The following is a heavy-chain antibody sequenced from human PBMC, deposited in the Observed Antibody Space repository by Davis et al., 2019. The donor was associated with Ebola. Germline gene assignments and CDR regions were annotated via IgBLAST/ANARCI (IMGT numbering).Heavy chain of an antibody. CDR1: GYTFTGYY. CDR2: INPNSGGT. J-gene: IGHJ6*02. CDR3: ARDGLRFLEGVTEIRAEYYYYYGMDV. D-gene: IGHD3-3*01. V-gene: IGHV1-2*02. Sequence: ASVTVSCQASGYTFTGYYMHWVRQAPGQGLEWMGWINPNSGGTNYAQKLQGRVTMTTDTSTSTAYMELRSLRSDDTAVYYCARDGLRFLEGVTEIRAEYYYYYGMDVWGQGTTVTVSS.